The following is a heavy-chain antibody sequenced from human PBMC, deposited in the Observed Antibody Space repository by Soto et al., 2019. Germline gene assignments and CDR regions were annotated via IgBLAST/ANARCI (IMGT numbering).Heavy chain of an antibody. CDR2: INYKSHI. Sequence: EVQLVESGGGLVKPGGSLRLSCAASGFTFSSYSMNWVRQAPGKGLEWVSSINYKSHIDYADSVKGRFTISRDNAKNSLYLQTNGLRAEDTAVYFCARDLIYAGYYYYMDVWGIGTTVTVSS. J-gene: IGHJ6*03. V-gene: IGHV3-21*01. CDR1: GFTFSSYS. D-gene: IGHD3-10*01. CDR3: ARDLIYAGYYYYMDV.